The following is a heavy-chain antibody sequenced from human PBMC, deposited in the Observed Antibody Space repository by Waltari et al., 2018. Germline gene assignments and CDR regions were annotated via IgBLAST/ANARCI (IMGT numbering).Heavy chain of an antibody. CDR3: ARDRGIGLYFDS. V-gene: IGHV4-4*03. CDR2: IHRRGKT. D-gene: IGHD1-26*01. Sequence: QLLLQASGPGLVQPPGTLALTWTLPDDSMSSHSWWSGVRQSPEKGLEWNGQIHRRGKTNYNPSLESRVTISLDTSKNQFSLKLTSTTAADTAVYYCARDRGIGLYFDSWGQGTLVTVSP. CDR1: DDSMSSHSW. J-gene: IGHJ4*02.